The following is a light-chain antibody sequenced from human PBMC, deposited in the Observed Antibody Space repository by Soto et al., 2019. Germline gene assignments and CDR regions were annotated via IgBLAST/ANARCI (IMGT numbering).Light chain of an antibody. CDR1: PSLVHSDGNTY. Sequence: DIVMTQTPLSSPVSLGQPASISCRSSPSLVHSDGNTYLSWLHQRPGQPPRLLIYKTSNRFSGVPDRFSRSGAGTDFTLKISRVEAEDVGVYYCMQATQLWTFGQGTKVEI. J-gene: IGKJ1*01. CDR2: KTS. CDR3: MQATQLWT. V-gene: IGKV2-24*01.